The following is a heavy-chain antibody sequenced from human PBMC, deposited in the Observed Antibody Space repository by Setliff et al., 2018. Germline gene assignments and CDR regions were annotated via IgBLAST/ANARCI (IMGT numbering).Heavy chain of an antibody. CDR2: IDWDGDK. Sequence: SGPTLVNPTQTLTLTCTFSGFTLTTSGTCVTWIRQPPGKALEWLARIDWDGDKYYNTSLRTRLTLSKDTSKNQVFLTMTNMDPVDTATYYCARSRYELPHYYFDYWGQGILVTVSS. CDR1: GFTLTTSGTC. V-gene: IGHV2-70*11. CDR3: ARSRYELPHYYFDY. D-gene: IGHD1-7*01. J-gene: IGHJ4*02.